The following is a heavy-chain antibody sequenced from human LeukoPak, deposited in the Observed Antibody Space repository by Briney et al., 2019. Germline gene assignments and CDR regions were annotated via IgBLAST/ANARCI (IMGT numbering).Heavy chain of an antibody. D-gene: IGHD4-17*01. CDR1: GYTFTSYD. J-gene: IGHJ5*02. Sequence: ASVKVSCKASGYTFTSYDINWVRQATGQGLEWMGWMDPKSGNTGYAQKFQGRVTMTRNTSINTAYMELRGLRSDDTAVYYCARDYGDYVDDNWFDPWGQGTLVTVSS. CDR2: MDPKSGNT. CDR3: ARDYGDYVDDNWFDP. V-gene: IGHV1-8*01.